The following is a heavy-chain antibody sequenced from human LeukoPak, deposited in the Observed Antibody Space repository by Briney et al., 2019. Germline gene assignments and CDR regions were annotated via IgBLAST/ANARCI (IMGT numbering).Heavy chain of an antibody. CDR2: ISSNGGST. D-gene: IGHD1-26*01. J-gene: IGHJ3*02. V-gene: IGHV3-64*01. CDR3: ARGQVGAINDAFDI. Sequence: GGSLRLSCAASGFTFSSYAMHCARQAPGEGLEYVSGISSNGGSTYYAHSVKGRFTISRDNSKNTLYLQMGSLRAEDMAVYYCARGQVGAINDAFDIWGQGTMVTVSS. CDR1: GFTFSSYA.